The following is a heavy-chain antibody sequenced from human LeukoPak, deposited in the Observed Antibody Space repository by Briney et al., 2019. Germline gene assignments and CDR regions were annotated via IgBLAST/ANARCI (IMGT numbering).Heavy chain of an antibody. V-gene: IGHV4-39*02. J-gene: IGHJ5*02. CDR2: IYYSGST. D-gene: IGHD2-15*01. CDR1: GGSISSSSYY. Sequence: PSETLSLTCTVSGGSISSSSYYWGWIRQPPGKGLEWIGSIYYSGSTYYNPSLKSRVTISVDTSKNQFSLKLSSVTAADTSVYDCAREDIVVVVAATQSNWFDPWGQGTLVTVSS. CDR3: AREDIVVVVAATQSNWFDP.